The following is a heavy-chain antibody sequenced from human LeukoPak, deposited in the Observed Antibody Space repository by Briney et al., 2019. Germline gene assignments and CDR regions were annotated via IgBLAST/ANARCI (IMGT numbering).Heavy chain of an antibody. CDR3: ARGSGYDSPYWYFDL. Sequence: AAVKVSSKASGYTFTSYGISWVRQAPGQGLEWMGWISAYNGNTNYAQKLQGRVTMTTDTSTSTAYMELRSLRSDDTAVYYCARGSGYDSPYWYFDLWGRGTLVTVSS. J-gene: IGHJ2*01. V-gene: IGHV1-18*01. D-gene: IGHD5-12*01. CDR2: ISAYNGNT. CDR1: GYTFTSYG.